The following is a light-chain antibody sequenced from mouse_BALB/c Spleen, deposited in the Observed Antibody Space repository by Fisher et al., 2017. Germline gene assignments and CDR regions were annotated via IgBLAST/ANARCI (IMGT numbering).Light chain of an antibody. V-gene: IGKV4-57-1*01. CDR3: QQWSSNPYT. Sequence: DIVITQSTAIMSASPGEKVTMTCRASSSVSSSYLHWYQQKSGASPKLWIYSTSNLASGVPARFSGSGSGTSYSLTISSVEAEDAATYYCQQWSSNPYTFGGGTKLEIK. CDR1: SSVSSSY. CDR2: STS. J-gene: IGKJ2*01.